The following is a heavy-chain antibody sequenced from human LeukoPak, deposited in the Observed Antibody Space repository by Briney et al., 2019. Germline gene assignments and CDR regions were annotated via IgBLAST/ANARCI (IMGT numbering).Heavy chain of an antibody. Sequence: PGGSLRLSCAASGFTFSGYDMQWVRQAPGKGLEWVSGTSRSGPTYYRDSVKGRFTISRDNSKDTLYLQMDSLRAEDTATYYCAKGESFAFAMWGQGTMVTVSS. CDR2: TSRSGPT. CDR1: GFTFSGYD. J-gene: IGHJ3*02. V-gene: IGHV3-23*01. CDR3: AKGESFAFAM.